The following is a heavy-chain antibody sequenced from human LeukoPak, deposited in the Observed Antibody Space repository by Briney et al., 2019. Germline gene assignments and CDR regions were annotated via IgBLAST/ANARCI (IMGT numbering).Heavy chain of an antibody. CDR3: ARVSSSSKPPFDP. V-gene: IGHV3-23*01. CDR2: ISGSGGST. Sequence: GGSLRLSCAASGFTFSSYGMSWVRQAPGKGLEWVSAISGSGGSTYYADSVKGRFTISRDNSKNTLYLQMNSLRPEDTAFYYCARVSSSSKPPFDPWGQGTLVTVSS. CDR1: GFTFSSYG. D-gene: IGHD6-13*01. J-gene: IGHJ5*02.